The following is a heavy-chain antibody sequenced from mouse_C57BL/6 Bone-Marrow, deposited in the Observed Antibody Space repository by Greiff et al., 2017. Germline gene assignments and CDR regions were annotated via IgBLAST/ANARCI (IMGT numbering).Heavy chain of an antibody. Sequence: VQLQESGPGLVQPSQSLSITCTVSGFSLTSYGVHWVRQSPGKGLEWLGVIWRGGSTDYNAAFMSRLSITKDNSKSQVFFKMNSLQADDTAIYYCAKNYYGSSYGYWYFDVWGTGTTVTVSS. CDR1: GFSLTSYG. CDR2: IWRGGST. D-gene: IGHD1-1*01. CDR3: AKNYYGSSYGYWYFDV. J-gene: IGHJ1*03. V-gene: IGHV2-5*01.